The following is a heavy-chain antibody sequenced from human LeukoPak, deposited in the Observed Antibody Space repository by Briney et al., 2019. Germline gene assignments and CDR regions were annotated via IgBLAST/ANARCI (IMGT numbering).Heavy chain of an antibody. CDR1: GGSISSGGYS. CDR2: IYHSGST. Sequence: PSQTLSLTCAVSGGSISSGGYSWSWIRQPPGKGLEWIGYIYHSGSTYYNPSLKSRVTISVDRSKNQFSLKLSSMTAADTAVYYCASVNTYCGGDCYPGHFQHWGQGTLVTVSS. V-gene: IGHV4-30-2*01. J-gene: IGHJ1*01. D-gene: IGHD2-21*02. CDR3: ASVNTYCGGDCYPGHFQH.